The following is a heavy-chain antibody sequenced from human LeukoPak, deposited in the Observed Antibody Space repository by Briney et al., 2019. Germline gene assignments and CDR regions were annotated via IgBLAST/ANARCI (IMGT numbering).Heavy chain of an antibody. CDR3: ARKFLGSRGYYFDY. J-gene: IGHJ4*02. CDR1: GYTFTSCD. D-gene: IGHD3-10*01. Sequence: ASVKVSCKASGYTFTSCDINWVRQATGQGLEWMGWMNPNTGNTGYAQKFQGRVTMTRDTSISTAYMELSSLRSDDTAVYYCARKFLGSRGYYFDYWGQGTLVTVSS. CDR2: MNPNTGNT. V-gene: IGHV1-8*01.